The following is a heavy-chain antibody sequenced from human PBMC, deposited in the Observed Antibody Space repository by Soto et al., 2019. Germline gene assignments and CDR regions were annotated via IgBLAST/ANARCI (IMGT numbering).Heavy chain of an antibody. V-gene: IGHV4-31*03. Sequence: QVQLQESGPGLVKPSQTLSLTCTVSGGSISSGGYYWSWIRQHPGKGLEWIGYIYYSGSTYYNPSLQSRVTTSVDTSKNQFSLKLSSVTAADTAVYYCARSPEATVTAFDYWGQGTLVTVSS. CDR3: ARSPEATVTAFDY. CDR2: IYYSGST. CDR1: GGSISSGGYY. J-gene: IGHJ4*02. D-gene: IGHD4-17*01.